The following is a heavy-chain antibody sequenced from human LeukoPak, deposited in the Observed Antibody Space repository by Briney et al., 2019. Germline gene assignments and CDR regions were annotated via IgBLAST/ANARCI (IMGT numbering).Heavy chain of an antibody. D-gene: IGHD3-22*01. Sequence: PGGSLRLSCAASGFTFSSYSMNWVRQAPGKGLEWVSSISSSSSYIYYADSVKGRFTISRDNSKNTLYLQMNSLRAEDTAVYYCARADRPTDAFDIWGQGTMVTVSS. CDR3: ARADRPTDAFDI. J-gene: IGHJ3*02. V-gene: IGHV3-21*04. CDR1: GFTFSSYS. CDR2: ISSSSSYI.